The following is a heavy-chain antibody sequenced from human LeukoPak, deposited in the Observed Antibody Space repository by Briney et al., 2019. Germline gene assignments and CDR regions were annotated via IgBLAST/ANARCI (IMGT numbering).Heavy chain of an antibody. CDR2: IYYSGST. CDR3: ARHPITMVRGVITTYYHYYMDV. D-gene: IGHD3-10*01. J-gene: IGHJ6*03. CDR1: GGSISSSSYY. V-gene: IGHV4-39*01. Sequence: SETLSLTCTVSGGSISSSSYYWGWIRQPPGKGLEWIGSIYYSGSTYYNPSLKSRVTISVDTSKNQFSLKLSSVTAADTAVYYCARHPITMVRGVITTYYHYYMDVWGKGTTVTISS.